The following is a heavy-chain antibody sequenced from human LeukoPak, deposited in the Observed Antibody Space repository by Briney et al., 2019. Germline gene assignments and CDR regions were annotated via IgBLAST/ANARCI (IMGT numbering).Heavy chain of an antibody. CDR2: IWNNGINK. Sequence: GGSLRLSCAASGFIFSDYGIHWVRQAPGKGLEWVAVIWNNGINKYYAESVKGRFTISRDNSKNTLYLQMNSLRAEDTAVYYCARDGGHGGYDYAMDLLGQGTMVTVSS. D-gene: IGHD5-12*01. CDR3: ARDGGHGGYDYAMDL. CDR1: GFIFSDYG. J-gene: IGHJ3*01. V-gene: IGHV3-33*01.